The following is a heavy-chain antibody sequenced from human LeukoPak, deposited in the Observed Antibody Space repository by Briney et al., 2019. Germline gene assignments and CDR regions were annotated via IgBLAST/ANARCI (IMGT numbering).Heavy chain of an antibody. Sequence: SETLSLTCAVYGGSFSGYYWSWMRQPPGKGLEWIREINHSGSTNYNPSLKSRVTISVDTSKNQFSLKLSSVTAADTAVYYCARGSLRAVAGYYFDYWGQGTLVTVSS. V-gene: IGHV4-34*01. CDR1: GGSFSGYY. D-gene: IGHD6-19*01. CDR3: ARGSLRAVAGYYFDY. J-gene: IGHJ4*02. CDR2: INHSGST.